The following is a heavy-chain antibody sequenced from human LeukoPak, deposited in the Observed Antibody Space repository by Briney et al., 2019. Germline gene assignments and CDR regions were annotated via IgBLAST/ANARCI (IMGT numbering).Heavy chain of an antibody. CDR1: GDSISTYY. Sequence: TSGTLSLTCTVSGDSISTYYWSWIRQPPGKGLEWIGYIYYTGSTNYNPSLESRVTISVDTSKSQFSLKLSSVTAADTAVYFCARENYYYDTSGYSSLFDYWGQGTLVTVSS. D-gene: IGHD3-22*01. V-gene: IGHV4-59*01. CDR2: IYYTGST. CDR3: ARENYYYDTSGYSSLFDY. J-gene: IGHJ4*02.